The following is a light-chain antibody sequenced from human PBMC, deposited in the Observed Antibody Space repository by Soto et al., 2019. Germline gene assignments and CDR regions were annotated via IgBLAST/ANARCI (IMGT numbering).Light chain of an antibody. J-gene: IGLJ2*01. Sequence: QSVLTQPPSASGTPGQRVTISCSGASPNIGGNSVNWYQQPPGTAPKLLIYSNNQRPSGVPDRFSGSKSGTSASLAISGLQSADEADYYCATWDDSLNGVVFGGGTKLTVL. V-gene: IGLV1-44*01. CDR2: SNN. CDR3: ATWDDSLNGVV. CDR1: SPNIGGNS.